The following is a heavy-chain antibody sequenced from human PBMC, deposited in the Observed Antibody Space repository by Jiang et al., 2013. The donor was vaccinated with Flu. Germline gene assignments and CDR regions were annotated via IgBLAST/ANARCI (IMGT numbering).Heavy chain of an antibody. D-gene: IGHD6-13*01. V-gene: IGHV3-30*01. CDR2: ISYDGKNK. Sequence: QLVESGGGVVQPGGSLRLSCTGSGFNFGSFPIHWVRQAPGKGLEWVALISYDGKNKYYADSVKGRFIISRDNSQSLSSLQMDRLRPEDMAVYYCARDRIATLDYWGQGTLVTVSS. CDR3: ARDRIATLDY. J-gene: IGHJ4*02. CDR1: GFNFGSFP.